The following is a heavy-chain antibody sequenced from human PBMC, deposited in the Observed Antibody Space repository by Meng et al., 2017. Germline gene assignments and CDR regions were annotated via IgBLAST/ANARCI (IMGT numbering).Heavy chain of an antibody. CDR2: IYHSGST. CDR3: ARDVVGAIIIARGDY. D-gene: IGHD1-26*01. J-gene: IGHJ4*02. Sequence: VQLKASGPGRGKPSGTLSLTCAGSGGSISSSNWWSWVRQPPGKGLEWIGEIYHSGSTNYNPSLKSRVTISVDKSKNQFSLKLSSVTAADTAVYYCARDVVGAIIIARGDYWGQGTLVTVSS. V-gene: IGHV4-4*02. CDR1: GGSISSSNW.